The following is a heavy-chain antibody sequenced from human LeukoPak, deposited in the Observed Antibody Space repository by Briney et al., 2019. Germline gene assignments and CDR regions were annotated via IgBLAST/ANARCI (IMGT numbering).Heavy chain of an antibody. Sequence: SETLSLTCAVSGGSISSSNWWSWVRQPPGKGLEWMGPIHHSGSTNYNPSLKSRVFLSVDTSKNQFSLNLTSVTAADTAVYYCARDLGQGTTDYNAFDIWGQGTMVTVSP. CDR3: ARDLGQGTTDYNAFDI. CDR2: IHHSGST. J-gene: IGHJ3*02. D-gene: IGHD1-7*01. CDR1: GGSISSSNW. V-gene: IGHV4-4*02.